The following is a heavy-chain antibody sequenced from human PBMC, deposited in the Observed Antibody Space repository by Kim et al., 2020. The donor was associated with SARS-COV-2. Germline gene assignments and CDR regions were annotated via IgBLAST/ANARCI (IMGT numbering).Heavy chain of an antibody. CDR2: IIPIFGTA. Sequence: SVKVSCKASGGTFSSYAISWVRQAPGQGLEWMGGIIPIFGTANYAQKFQGRVTITADESTSTAYMELSSLRSEDTAVYYCAREARAYYDILTGYYGGWYCDYWGQGTLVTVSS. D-gene: IGHD3-9*01. J-gene: IGHJ4*02. CDR3: AREARAYYDILTGYYGGWYCDY. V-gene: IGHV1-69*13. CDR1: GGTFSSYA.